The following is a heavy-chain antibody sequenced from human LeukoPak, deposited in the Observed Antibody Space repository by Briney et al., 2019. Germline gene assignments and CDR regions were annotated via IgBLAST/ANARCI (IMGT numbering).Heavy chain of an antibody. D-gene: IGHD5-18*01. CDR1: GFICSSYA. Sequence: PGGSLRLSCAASGFICSSYAMSWVRQAPGKGLEWVSAIVGSGGSTYYADSVKGRFTISRDNSKNTLYLQMNSLRADDTAVYYCAKDLRIQLEGWAFDIWGQGTMVTVSS. J-gene: IGHJ3*02. CDR2: IVGSGGST. CDR3: AKDLRIQLEGWAFDI. V-gene: IGHV3-23*01.